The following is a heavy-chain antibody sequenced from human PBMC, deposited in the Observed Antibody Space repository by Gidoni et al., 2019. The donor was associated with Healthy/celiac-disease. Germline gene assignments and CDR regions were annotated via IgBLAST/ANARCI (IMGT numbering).Heavy chain of an antibody. V-gene: IGHV3-64D*06. CDR2: ISSNGGST. J-gene: IGHJ4*02. CDR3: VKEGVYYYDSSGLSFDY. Sequence: EVQQVESGGGLVQPGGSLRLSCSASGFTFSSYAMHWVRQAPGKGLEYVSAISSNGGSTYYADSVKGRFTISRDNSKNTLYLQMSSLRAEDTAVYYCVKEGVYYYDSSGLSFDYWGQGTLVTVSS. CDR1: GFTFSSYA. D-gene: IGHD3-22*01.